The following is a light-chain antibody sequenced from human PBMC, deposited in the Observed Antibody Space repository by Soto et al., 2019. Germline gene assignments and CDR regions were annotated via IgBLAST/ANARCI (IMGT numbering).Light chain of an antibody. CDR1: QSVSSSY. J-gene: IGKJ3*01. V-gene: IGKV3-20*01. Sequence: EIVLTQSPGTLSLSPGERATLSCRASQSVSSSYLAWYQQKPGQAPRLLIYGASSRATGIPDRFSGSGSGTDFTLTISRLEPEDFAVYYCQQYGSSPQTFGPDQGGYQ. CDR3: QQYGSSPQT. CDR2: GAS.